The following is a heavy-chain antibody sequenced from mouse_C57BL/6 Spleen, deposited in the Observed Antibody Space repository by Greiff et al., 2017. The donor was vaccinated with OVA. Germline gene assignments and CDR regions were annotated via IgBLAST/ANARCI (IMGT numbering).Heavy chain of an antibody. Sequence: VKLVESGAELVRPGASVTLSCKASGYTFTDYEMHWVKQTPVHGLEWIGAIDPETGGTAYNQKFKGKAILTADKSSSTAYMELRSLTSEDSAVYYCTRYGVYAMDYWGQGTSVTVSS. D-gene: IGHD1-1*02. V-gene: IGHV1-15*01. CDR1: GYTFTDYE. CDR3: TRYGVYAMDY. J-gene: IGHJ4*01. CDR2: IDPETGGT.